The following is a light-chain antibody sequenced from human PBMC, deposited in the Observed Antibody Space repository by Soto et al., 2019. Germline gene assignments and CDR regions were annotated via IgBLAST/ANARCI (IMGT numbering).Light chain of an antibody. CDR3: LQNYNFPWT. Sequence: AILMTQSPSSLSASVGDKVTITCRASQGIGDDLGWYQQRPGKAPQLLIYSASSLQSGVPSRFSGSGSGTDFTLTISSLQPEDFATYYCLQNYNFPWTFGQGTKVDIK. V-gene: IGKV1-6*01. CDR2: SAS. J-gene: IGKJ1*01. CDR1: QGIGDD.